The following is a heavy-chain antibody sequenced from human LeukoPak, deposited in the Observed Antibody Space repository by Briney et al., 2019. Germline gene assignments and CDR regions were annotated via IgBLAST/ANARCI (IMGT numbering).Heavy chain of an antibody. Sequence: VKVSCXAXXXTFTXXYXHWVRQAPGQGLEWMGWINPNSGGTNYAQKFQGRVTMTRDTSISTAYMELSRLRSDDTAVYYCARGASITMVRGADYYYYYGMDVWGQGTTVTVSS. J-gene: IGHJ6*02. CDR3: ARGASITMVRGADYYYYYGMDV. V-gene: IGHV1-2*02. CDR1: XXTFTXXY. CDR2: INPNSGGT. D-gene: IGHD3-10*01.